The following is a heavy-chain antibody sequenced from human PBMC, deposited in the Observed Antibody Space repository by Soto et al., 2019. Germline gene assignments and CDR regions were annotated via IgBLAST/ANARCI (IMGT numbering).Heavy chain of an antibody. CDR2: ITGDILEA. V-gene: IGHV1-18*01. J-gene: IGHJ5*02. Sequence: QVQLVQSGAEVRKPGASVTVSCKASGYTFNRYAISWLRQAPGQGPEWMGWITGDILEASYARKFQGRVTLTRNTSTSTVYMELRSLRDDDTAVYYCARDRPTDHWGQGTLVTVSS. CDR1: GYTFNRYA. CDR3: ARDRPTDH.